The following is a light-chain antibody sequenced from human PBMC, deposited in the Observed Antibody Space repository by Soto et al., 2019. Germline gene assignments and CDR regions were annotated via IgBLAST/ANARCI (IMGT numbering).Light chain of an antibody. J-gene: IGLJ3*02. CDR2: SDN. Sequence: QSVLTQPPSASGTPGQRVTISCSGRNSNIGSYTVNWYLQLPGTAPKLLIYSDNQRPSGVPDRFSGSKSGTSASLAIRGLLSEDEADYCCATWDDSLNAWVFGGGTKLTGL. CDR3: ATWDDSLNAWV. CDR1: NSNIGSYT. V-gene: IGLV1-44*01.